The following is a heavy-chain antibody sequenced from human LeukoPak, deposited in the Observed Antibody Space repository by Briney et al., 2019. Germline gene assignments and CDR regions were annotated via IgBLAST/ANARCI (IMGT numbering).Heavy chain of an antibody. CDR3: ARDQEGFDY. V-gene: IGHV1-46*01. CDR1: GYTFTSNY. CDR2: IYPRDGST. Sequence: VASVTVSCTASGYTFTSNYIHWVRQAPGQGLEWIGMIYPRDGSTSYAQKFQGRVTVTRDTSTSTVHMELSGLRSEDTAVYYCARDQEGFDYWGQGTLVTVSS. J-gene: IGHJ4*02.